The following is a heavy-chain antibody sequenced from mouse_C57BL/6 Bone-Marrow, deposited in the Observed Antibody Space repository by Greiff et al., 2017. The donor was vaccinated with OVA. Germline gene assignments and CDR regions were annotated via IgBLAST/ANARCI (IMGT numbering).Heavy chain of an antibody. J-gene: IGHJ2*01. CDR2: IDPSDSYT. Sequence: VKLQQPGAELVRPGTSVKLSCKASGYTFTSYWMHWVKQRPGQGLEWIGVIDPSDSYTNYNQKFKGKATLTVDTSSSTAYMQLSSLTSEDSAVYYCARRVYWGQGTTLTVSS. V-gene: IGHV1-59*01. CDR3: ARRVY. CDR1: GYTFTSYW.